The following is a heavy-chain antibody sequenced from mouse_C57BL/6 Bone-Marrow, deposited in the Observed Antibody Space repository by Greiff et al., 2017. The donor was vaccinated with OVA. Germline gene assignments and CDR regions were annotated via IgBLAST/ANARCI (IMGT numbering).Heavy chain of an antibody. Sequence: EVQLQQSGAELVRPGASVKLSCTASGFNIKDDYMHWVKQRPEQGLEWLGWIDPENGDTEYASKFQGKATITADTSSNTAYLQLSSLTSEDTAVYYCTIYYGNYEAMDYWGQGTSVTVSS. CDR1: GFNIKDDY. CDR2: IDPENGDT. V-gene: IGHV14-4*01. CDR3: TIYYGNYEAMDY. D-gene: IGHD2-1*01. J-gene: IGHJ4*01.